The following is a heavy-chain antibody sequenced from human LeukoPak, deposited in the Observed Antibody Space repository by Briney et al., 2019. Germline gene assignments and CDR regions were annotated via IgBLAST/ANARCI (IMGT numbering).Heavy chain of an antibody. CDR3: AKGPGFGIYGFFDY. D-gene: IGHD3-10*01. V-gene: IGHV3-23*01. Sequence: GGSLRLSCASSGFSISSYSMNWVRRAPGKGLEWVSAISGSGGSTYYADSVKGRFTISRDNSKNTLYLQMNSLRAEDTAVYYCAKGPGFGIYGFFDYWGQGTLVTVSS. CDR2: ISGSGGST. J-gene: IGHJ4*02. CDR1: GFSISSYS.